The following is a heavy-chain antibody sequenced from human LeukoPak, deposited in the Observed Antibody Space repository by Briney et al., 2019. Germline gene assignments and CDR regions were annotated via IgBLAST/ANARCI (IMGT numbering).Heavy chain of an antibody. J-gene: IGHJ6*02. V-gene: IGHV1-18*01. CDR1: GYTFTSYG. CDR2: ISAYNGNT. D-gene: IGHD3-3*01. Sequence: ASVKVSCKASGYTFTSYGISWVRQAPGQGLEWMGWISAYNGNTNYAQKLQGRVTMTTDTSTSTAYMELRSLRSDDTAVYYCAGDLYDFWSGYPRRYYYYYGMDVWGQGTTVTVSS. CDR3: AGDLYDFWSGYPRRYYYYYGMDV.